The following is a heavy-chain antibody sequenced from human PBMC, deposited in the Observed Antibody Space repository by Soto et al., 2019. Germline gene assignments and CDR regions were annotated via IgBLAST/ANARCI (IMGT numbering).Heavy chain of an antibody. J-gene: IGHJ3*02. V-gene: IGHV1-46*03. CDR2: INPSGGST. CDR3: AAELIQLWPIGDAFDI. Sequence: ASVKVSCKASGYTFPSYYMHWVRQAPGQGLEWMGIINPSGGSTSYAQKFQGRVTMTRDTSTSTVYMELSSLRSEDTAVYYCAAELIQLWPIGDAFDIWGQGTMVNVSS. D-gene: IGHD5-18*01. CDR1: GYTFPSYY.